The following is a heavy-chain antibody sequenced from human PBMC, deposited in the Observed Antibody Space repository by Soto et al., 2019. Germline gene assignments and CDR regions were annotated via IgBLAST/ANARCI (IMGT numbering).Heavy chain of an antibody. V-gene: IGHV1-18*04. J-gene: IGHJ6*02. Sequence: ASVKVSCKASSAYTYTSSGLSWVRQAPGQGLEWMGWISAYNGDTDYAQNLQGRVTMATDTSTTTAYMELRSRRSDDTAVSSCARDSHQRRHYDILTGRNKYYGMDVWGQGTTVTVSS. D-gene: IGHD3-9*01. CDR2: ISAYNGDT. CDR3: ARDSHQRRHYDILTGRNKYYGMDV. CDR1: SAYTYTSSG.